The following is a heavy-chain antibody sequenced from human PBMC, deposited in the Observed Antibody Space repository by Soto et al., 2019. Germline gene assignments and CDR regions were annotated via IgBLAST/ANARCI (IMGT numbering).Heavy chain of an antibody. J-gene: IGHJ4*02. D-gene: IGHD4-17*01. CDR1: GFTFDNYA. CDR2: ISGSGGTT. Sequence: GGSLRLSCAASGFTFDNYAMTWVRQAPGKGLEWVSTISGSGGTTYYADSVKGRFTISRDNSKNTLYLQMNSLRAEDTAVYYCAKDLYGDFDYWGQGTLVTVS. V-gene: IGHV3-23*01. CDR3: AKDLYGDFDY.